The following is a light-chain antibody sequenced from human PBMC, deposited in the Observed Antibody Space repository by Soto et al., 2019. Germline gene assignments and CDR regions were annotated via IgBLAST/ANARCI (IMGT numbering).Light chain of an antibody. CDR2: DVS. Sequence: QSALTQPASVSGAPGQSIIVSCTGTRSDVEDSKYVSWFQHHPDKAPKLIIYDVSRRPIGVSYRFSGSKSGNTASLTISGLQAEDEADYYCGSYSTSTTLPYVFGTGTKLTVL. V-gene: IGLV2-14*03. CDR1: RSDVEDSKY. CDR3: GSYSTSTTLPYV. J-gene: IGLJ1*01.